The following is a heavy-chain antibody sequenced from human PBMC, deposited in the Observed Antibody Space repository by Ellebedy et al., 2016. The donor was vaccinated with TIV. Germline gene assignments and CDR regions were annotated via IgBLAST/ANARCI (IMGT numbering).Heavy chain of an antibody. Sequence: SETLSLTCTVSGGSISTYHWSRIRQPPGKGLEWVGSIYSSGSTDYNPSLKSRVTISVDKPNNQLSLKLTSVTAADTAVYFCAAGIGAAGAGDYWGQGIRVTVSS. J-gene: IGHJ4*02. V-gene: IGHV4-59*01. CDR3: AAGIGAAGAGDY. CDR2: IYSSGST. CDR1: GGSISTYH. D-gene: IGHD6-13*01.